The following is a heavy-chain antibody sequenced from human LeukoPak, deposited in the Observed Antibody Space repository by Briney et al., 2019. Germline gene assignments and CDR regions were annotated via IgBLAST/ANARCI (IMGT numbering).Heavy chain of an antibody. CDR1: GGSISSGSYY. CDR3: ARPPGGNSLDGAFDI. Sequence: PSQTLSLTCTVSGGSISSGSYYWSWIRQPAGKGLEWIGSIYSTGSTYYNPSLKIRVTISIDTSKNQFSLKLSSVSAADTAVYYCARPPGGNSLDGAFDIWGQGTMVTVSS. D-gene: IGHD4-23*01. J-gene: IGHJ3*02. CDR2: IYSTGST. V-gene: IGHV4-61*02.